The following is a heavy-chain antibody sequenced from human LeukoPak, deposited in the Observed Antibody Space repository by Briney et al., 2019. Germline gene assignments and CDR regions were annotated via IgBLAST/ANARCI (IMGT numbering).Heavy chain of an antibody. V-gene: IGHV3-64D*09. Sequence: GGSLRLSCAASGFTFNTSNMNWVRQAPGRGLEYVSAISDSGGSTYYADSVKGRFTISRDNSKNTLYLQMSSLRAEDTAVYFCVRGYSFGPYGMDVWGQGTTVTVSS. CDR1: GFTFNTSN. CDR3: VRGYSFGPYGMDV. J-gene: IGHJ6*02. CDR2: ISDSGGST. D-gene: IGHD2-15*01.